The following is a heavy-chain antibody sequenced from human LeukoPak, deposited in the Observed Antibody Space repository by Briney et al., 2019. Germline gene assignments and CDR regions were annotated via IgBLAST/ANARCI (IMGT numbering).Heavy chain of an antibody. CDR2: VSGSGRST. CDR1: GFTFSAFA. Sequence: GGSLRLSCAASGFTFSAFAMSWVRQAPGKGLEWVSAVSGSGRSTFFADSLKGRFTISRDNSKNTLYLQMNSLRAEDTALYYCAKAANWNDRHNYNYYYGMDVWGQGTRVTVSS. J-gene: IGHJ6*02. D-gene: IGHD1-20*01. V-gene: IGHV3-23*01. CDR3: AKAANWNDRHNYNYYYGMDV.